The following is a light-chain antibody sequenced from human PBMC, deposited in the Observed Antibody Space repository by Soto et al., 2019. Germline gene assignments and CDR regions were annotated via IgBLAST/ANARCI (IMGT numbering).Light chain of an antibody. Sequence: PGLKQPRSVSGAPGRRVTISCTGSSSNIGAGYDVHWYQQLPGTAPKLLIYGNSNRPSGVPDRFSGSRSGTSASLAITGLQAEDEADYYCQSYDSSLSGSYVFGTGTKVTVL. V-gene: IGLV1-40*01. CDR1: SSNIGAGYD. J-gene: IGLJ1*01. CDR2: GNS. CDR3: QSYDSSLSGSYV.